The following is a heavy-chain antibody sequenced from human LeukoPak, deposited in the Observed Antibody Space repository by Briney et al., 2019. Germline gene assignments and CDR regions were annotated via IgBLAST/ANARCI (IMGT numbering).Heavy chain of an antibody. CDR3: ARTRILSGYFDY. Sequence: PSQTLSLTCTVSGCSISSGSYYWSWIRQPAGKGLEWIGRIYTSGSTNYNPSLKSRVTISVDTSKNQFSLKLSSVTAADTAVYYCARTRILSGYFDYWGQGTLVSVSS. CDR2: IYTSGST. D-gene: IGHD2-15*01. J-gene: IGHJ4*02. V-gene: IGHV4-61*02. CDR1: GCSISSGSYY.